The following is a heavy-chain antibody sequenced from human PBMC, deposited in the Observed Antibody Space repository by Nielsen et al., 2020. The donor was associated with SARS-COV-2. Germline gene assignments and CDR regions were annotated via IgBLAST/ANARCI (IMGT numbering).Heavy chain of an antibody. D-gene: IGHD2-2*01. CDR3: ARGAIVVVPDMDV. Sequence: GESLKISCAASGFTFSSYGMHWVRQAPGKGLEWVAVIWYDGSNKYYADSVKGRFTISRDNSKNTLYLQMNSPRAEDAAIYYCARGAIVVVPDMDVWGPGTTVTVSS. V-gene: IGHV3-33*01. CDR2: IWYDGSNK. CDR1: GFTFSSYG. J-gene: IGHJ6*02.